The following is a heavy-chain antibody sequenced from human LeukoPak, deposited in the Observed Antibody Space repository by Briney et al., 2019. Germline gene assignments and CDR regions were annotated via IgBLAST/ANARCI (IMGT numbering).Heavy chain of an antibody. Sequence: GGSLRLSCAASGFTFSSYSMNWVRQAPGKGLEWVSVIYSGGSTYYADSVKGRFTISRDNSKNTLYLQMNSLRAEDTAVYYCARGPTYYDILTADWGQGTLVTVSS. CDR1: GFTFSSYS. V-gene: IGHV3-66*01. J-gene: IGHJ4*02. CDR3: ARGPTYYDILTAD. D-gene: IGHD3-9*01. CDR2: IYSGGST.